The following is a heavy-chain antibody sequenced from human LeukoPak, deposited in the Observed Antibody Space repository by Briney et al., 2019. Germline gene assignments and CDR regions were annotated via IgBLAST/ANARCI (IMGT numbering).Heavy chain of an antibody. Sequence: ASVKVSCKASGYTFTGYYMHWVRQAPGQGLEWMGWINPNSGGTNYAQKFQGRVTMTRDTSISTAYMELSRLRSDDTAVYYCARDLLWFGELPYYFDYWGQGTLVTLSS. CDR2: INPNSGGT. J-gene: IGHJ4*02. CDR1: GYTFTGYY. V-gene: IGHV1-2*02. CDR3: ARDLLWFGELPYYFDY. D-gene: IGHD3-10*01.